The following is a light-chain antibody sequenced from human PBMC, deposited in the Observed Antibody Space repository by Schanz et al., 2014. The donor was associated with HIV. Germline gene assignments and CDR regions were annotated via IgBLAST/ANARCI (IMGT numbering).Light chain of an antibody. J-gene: IGLJ1*01. CDR3: CSYAGSSTFG. Sequence: QSALTQPASVSGSPGQSITISCTGTSSDVGGYNYVSWYQQHPGKAPKLMIYEVSKRPSGVPDRFSGSKSGNTASLTISGLQAEDEADYYCCSYAGSSTFGFGTGTKLTVL. CDR1: SSDVGGYNY. CDR2: EVS. V-gene: IGLV2-23*02.